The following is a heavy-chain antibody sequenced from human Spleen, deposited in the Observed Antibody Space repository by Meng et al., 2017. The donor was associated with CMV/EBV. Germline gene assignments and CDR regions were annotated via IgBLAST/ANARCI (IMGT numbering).Heavy chain of an antibody. D-gene: IGHD6-19*01. CDR1: GYYFPSPW. Sequence: GSGYYFPSPWIGWVLQMPGKGPEWMGIIYPGDSDTSYSPSFRGQVTISADRSISTAYLQWSSLKASDTAMYYCARFGSGWFRNYFDFWGQGTLVTVSS. J-gene: IGHJ4*02. CDR2: IYPGDSDT. V-gene: IGHV5-51*01. CDR3: ARFGSGWFRNYFDF.